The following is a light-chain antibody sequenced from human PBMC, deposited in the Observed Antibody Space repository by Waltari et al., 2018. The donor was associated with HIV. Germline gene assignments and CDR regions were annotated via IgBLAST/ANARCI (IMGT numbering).Light chain of an antibody. V-gene: IGLV2-14*03. CDR2: DIN. Sequence: QSALTQPASVSGCPGQSINIACTRLSTASRLCHYVFWYQQHPGSVPRLIIYDINSRPSGVSDHFSGSKSGNSASLTISGLQSGDEAHYYCASNRFDYTLIFGGGTKLTVL. J-gene: IGLJ2*01. CDR1: STASRLCHY. CDR3: ASNRFDYTLI.